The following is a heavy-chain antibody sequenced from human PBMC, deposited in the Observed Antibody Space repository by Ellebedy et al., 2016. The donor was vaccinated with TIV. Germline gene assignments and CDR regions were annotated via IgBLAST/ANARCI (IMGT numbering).Heavy chain of an antibody. D-gene: IGHD2-2*01. CDR1: GFTTSG. CDR3: ARDPRVVVPAAMDY. CDR2: IRSDGSTK. Sequence: GESLKISCAASGFTTSGMHWVRQAPGKGLEWVAFIRSDGSTKYYADSAKGRFTISRDNSKNTLYLQMNSLRAEDTAVYYCARDPRVVVPAAMDYWGQGTLVTVSS. J-gene: IGHJ4*02. V-gene: IGHV3-30*02.